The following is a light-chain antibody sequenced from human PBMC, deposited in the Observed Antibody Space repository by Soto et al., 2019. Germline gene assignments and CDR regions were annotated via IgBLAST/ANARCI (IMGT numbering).Light chain of an antibody. CDR1: QSVSSFY. CDR3: HQYGRSPPWT. V-gene: IGKV3-20*01. CDR2: GAS. J-gene: IGKJ1*01. Sequence: EIVLTQSPGTLSFSPGERATLSCRASQSVSSFYLAWYRQKPGQAPRLLIYGASSRASGIPDRFSGSGSGTDFPLTISRLEPEDFAVYYCHQYGRSPPWTFGQGTKVEIK.